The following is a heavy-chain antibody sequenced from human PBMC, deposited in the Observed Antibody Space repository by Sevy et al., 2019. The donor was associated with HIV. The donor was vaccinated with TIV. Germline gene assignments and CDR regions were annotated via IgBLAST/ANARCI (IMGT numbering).Heavy chain of an antibody. CDR3: ARDFYSSSGFGLYYYGMDV. CDR1: GFTFSDYY. V-gene: IGHV3-11*01. D-gene: IGHD6-6*01. CDR2: ISSSGSTI. Sequence: GGSLRLSCAASGFTFSDYYMSWIRQAPGKGLEWVSYISSSGSTIYYADSVKGRFTISRDNAKNSLYLQMKSLRAEDTAVYYCARDFYSSSGFGLYYYGMDVWGQGTTVTVSS. J-gene: IGHJ6*02.